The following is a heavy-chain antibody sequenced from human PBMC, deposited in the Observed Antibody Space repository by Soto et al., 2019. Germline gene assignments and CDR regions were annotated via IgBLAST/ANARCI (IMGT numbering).Heavy chain of an antibody. D-gene: IGHD3-22*01. CDR3: ARDVSPKSYYYDSGPLYYFDY. Sequence: PSDTLSLTCIVSGGSIDLYSWSWIRQSPGKGLEWIGSIYYTGKTNSNPSLKSRVTISVDTSKNQFSLKLSSVTAADTAVYYCARDVSPKSYYYDSGPLYYFDYWGQGTLVTVSS. J-gene: IGHJ4*02. CDR1: GGSIDLYS. V-gene: IGHV4-59*01. CDR2: IYYTGKT.